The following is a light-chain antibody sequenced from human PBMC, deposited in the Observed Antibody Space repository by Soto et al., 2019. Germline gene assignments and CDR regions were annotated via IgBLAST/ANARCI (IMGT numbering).Light chain of an antibody. V-gene: IGLV1-44*01. CDR2: SDN. Sequence: QSVLTQPPSASGTPGQRVTISCSGSSSNMGSNTVNWYQQLPGTAPKLLIYSDNQRPSGVPDRFSGSKSGTSASLAISGLQSEDEADYYCAAWDASLNGVVFGGGTKLTVL. CDR3: AAWDASLNGVV. CDR1: SSNMGSNT. J-gene: IGLJ2*01.